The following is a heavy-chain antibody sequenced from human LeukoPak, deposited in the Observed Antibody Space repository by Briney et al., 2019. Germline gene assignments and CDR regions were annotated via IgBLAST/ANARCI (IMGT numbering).Heavy chain of an antibody. CDR3: ARALFHGDYDY. CDR2: IYSGGST. Sequence: GGSLRLSCAASGFTVSSNYMSWVRQAPGKGLEWVSVIYSGGSTYYADSVKGRFTITRDNSKNTLYLQMNSLRAEDTAVYYCARALFHGDYDYWGQGTLVTVSS. CDR1: GFTVSSNY. V-gene: IGHV3-53*01. D-gene: IGHD4-17*01. J-gene: IGHJ4*02.